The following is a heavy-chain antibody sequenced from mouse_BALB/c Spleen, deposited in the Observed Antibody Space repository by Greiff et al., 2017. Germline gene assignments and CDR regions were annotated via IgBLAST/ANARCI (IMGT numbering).Heavy chain of an antibody. V-gene: IGHV1-63*02. CDR1: GYTFTNYR. CDR2: IYPGGGYT. D-gene: IGHD2-1*01. J-gene: IGHJ4*01. CDR3: ARLDGNYVYYAMDY. Sequence: VQVVESGAELVRPGTSVKISCKASGYTFTNYRLGWVKQRPGHGLEWIGDIYPGGGYTNYNEKFKGKATLTADTSSSTAYMQLSSLTSEDSAVYFCARLDGNYVYYAMDYWGQGTSVTVSS.